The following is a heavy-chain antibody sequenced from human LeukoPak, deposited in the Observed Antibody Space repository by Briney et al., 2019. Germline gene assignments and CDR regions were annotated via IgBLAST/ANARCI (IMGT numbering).Heavy chain of an antibody. CDR3: ARWVRGAAADGYYYYYMDV. CDR1: GGSISSSNW. J-gene: IGHJ6*03. CDR2: IYHSGST. Sequence: PSETLSLTCAVSGGSISSSNWWSWVRQPPGKGLEWIGEIYHSGSTNYNPSLKSRVTISVDKSKNQFSLKLSSVTAADTAVYYCARWVRGAAADGYYYYYMDVWGKGTTVTVSS. D-gene: IGHD6-13*01. V-gene: IGHV4-4*02.